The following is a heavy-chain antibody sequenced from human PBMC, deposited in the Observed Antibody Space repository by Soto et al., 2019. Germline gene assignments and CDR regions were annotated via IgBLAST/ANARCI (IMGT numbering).Heavy chain of an antibody. V-gene: IGHV3-11*01. J-gene: IGHJ6*02. CDR2: ISSSGSTI. CDR1: GFTFSDYY. D-gene: IGHD3-16*01. Sequence: GGSLRLSCAASGFTFSDYYMSWIRQAPGKGLEWVSYISSSGSTIYYADSVKGRFTISRDNAKNSLYLQMNSLRAEDTAVYYCARDDETTFDYYYYGMDVWGQGTTVTVSS. CDR3: ARDDETTFDYYYYGMDV.